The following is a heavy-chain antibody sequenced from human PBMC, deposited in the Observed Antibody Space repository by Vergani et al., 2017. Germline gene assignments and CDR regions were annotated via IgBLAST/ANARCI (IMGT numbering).Heavy chain of an antibody. V-gene: IGHV1-69*01. J-gene: IGHJ6*02. CDR2: IIPIFGTA. D-gene: IGHD6-13*01. CDR3: ASPLSFSWGLDV. Sequence: QVQLVQSGAEVKKPGASVKVSCKASGYTFTSYYMHWVRQAPGQGLEWMGGIIPIFGTANYAQKFQGRVTITADESTTTVYMILSSLTFEDTAVYYCASPLSFSWGLDVWGQGSTVIVSS. CDR1: GYTFTSYY.